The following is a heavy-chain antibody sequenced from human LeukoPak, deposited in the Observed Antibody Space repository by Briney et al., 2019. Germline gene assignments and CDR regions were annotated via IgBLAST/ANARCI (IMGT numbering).Heavy chain of an antibody. D-gene: IGHD6-13*01. CDR3: ARDLGEYSSSWTGYFDY. V-gene: IGHV4-4*07. J-gene: IGHJ4*02. Sequence: SETLSLTCTVSGASISSYYWSWIRQPAGKGLEWIGRIYISGTTNYSPSLKSRVTMSVDTSKNQFSLKLSSVSAADTAVYYCARDLGEYSSSWTGYFDYWGQGTLVTVSS. CDR1: GASISSYY. CDR2: IYISGTT.